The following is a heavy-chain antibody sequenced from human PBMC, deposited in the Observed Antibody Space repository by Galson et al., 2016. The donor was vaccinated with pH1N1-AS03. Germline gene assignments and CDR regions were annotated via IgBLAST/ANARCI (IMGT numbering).Heavy chain of an antibody. CDR3: ASSRIAAHTYYYHGIDV. CDR1: GHTFANYW. Sequence: QSGAEVKKPGESLKISCKGSGHTFANYWIGWVRQTPGKGLEWMGLIYPGDSDTRYSPSFQGQVTISADKSLSTAYLQWSSLKASDTAMYYCASSRIAAHTYYYHGIDVWGPGTTVTVSS. D-gene: IGHD6-6*01. V-gene: IGHV5-51*01. J-gene: IGHJ6*02. CDR2: IYPGDSDT.